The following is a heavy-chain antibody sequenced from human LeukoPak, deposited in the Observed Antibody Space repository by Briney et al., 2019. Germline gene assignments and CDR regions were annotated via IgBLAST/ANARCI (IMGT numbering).Heavy chain of an antibody. J-gene: IGHJ4*02. CDR1: GGSISSGGYH. CDR3: ARGNDYSKTMDY. CDR2: IYHSGST. V-gene: IGHV4-31*03. Sequence: PSETLSLTCTVSGGSISSGGYHWTWIRQYPGKGLEWIGYIYHSGSTYYNPSLKSRVAMSVDTSKNQFSLRLSSVTAADMAVYYCARGNDYSKTMDYWGQGTLVTVSS. D-gene: IGHD4-11*01.